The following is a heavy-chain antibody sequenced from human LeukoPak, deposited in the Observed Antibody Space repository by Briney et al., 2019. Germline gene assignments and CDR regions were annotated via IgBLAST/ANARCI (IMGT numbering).Heavy chain of an antibody. Sequence: GASVKVSCKASGYTFTSYGISWVRQAPGQGLEWMGWISAYNGNTNYAQKPQGRVTMTTDTSTSTAYMELRSLRSDDTAVYYCARVPYYYDSSAESFDYWGQGTLVTVSS. CDR2: ISAYNGNT. CDR3: ARVPYYYDSSAESFDY. J-gene: IGHJ4*02. D-gene: IGHD3-22*01. CDR1: GYTFTSYG. V-gene: IGHV1-18*01.